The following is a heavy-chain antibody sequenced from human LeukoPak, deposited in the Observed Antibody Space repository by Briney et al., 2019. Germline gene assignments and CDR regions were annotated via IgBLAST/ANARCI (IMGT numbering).Heavy chain of an antibody. D-gene: IGHD3-3*01. J-gene: IGHJ6*02. Sequence: PGRSLRLSCAASGFTFSSYGMHWVRQAPGKGLEWVAVISYDGSNKYCADSVKGRFTISRDNSKNTLYLQMNSLRAEDTAVYYCAKDYYYDFWSGYITNYYYYGMDVWGQGTTVTVSS. CDR1: GFTFSSYG. CDR3: AKDYYYDFWSGYITNYYYYGMDV. V-gene: IGHV3-30*18. CDR2: ISYDGSNK.